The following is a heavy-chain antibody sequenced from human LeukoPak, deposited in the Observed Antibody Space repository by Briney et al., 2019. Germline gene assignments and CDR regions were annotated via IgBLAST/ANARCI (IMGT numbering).Heavy chain of an antibody. CDR3: AREQWLADFDY. D-gene: IGHD6-19*01. J-gene: IGHJ4*02. CDR1: GFTFSGSA. Sequence: GGSLKLSCAASGFTFSGSAMHWVRQASGKGLEWIGRIKGYTDGGTADYAAPVKGRFTISRDDSRNTFYLQMNSLKTEDTAVYYCAREQWLADFDYWGQGTLVTVSS. CDR2: IKGYTDGGTA. V-gene: IGHV3-15*01.